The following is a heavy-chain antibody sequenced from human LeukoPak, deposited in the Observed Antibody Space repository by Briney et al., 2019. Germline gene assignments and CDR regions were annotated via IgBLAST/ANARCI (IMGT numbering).Heavy chain of an antibody. Sequence: SAGSLRLSCTASGFTFSSYAMNWVRQAPGKGLERVSGIGAGGTFTYYADSVKGRFTISRDNSRNTLYLQMNSQRADDTAVYYCAKDLDYTTYAYYFDYWGQGTLVTVSS. V-gene: IGHV3-23*01. J-gene: IGHJ4*02. CDR3: AKDLDYTTYAYYFDY. D-gene: IGHD4-11*01. CDR1: GFTFSSYA. CDR2: IGAGGTFT.